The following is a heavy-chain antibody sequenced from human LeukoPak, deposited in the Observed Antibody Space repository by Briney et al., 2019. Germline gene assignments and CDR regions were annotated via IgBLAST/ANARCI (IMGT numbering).Heavy chain of an antibody. D-gene: IGHD5-18*01. CDR1: GGSFSGYY. J-gene: IGHJ4*02. CDR3: ACRGYSYGLSYFDY. Sequence: PSETLSLTCAVYGGSFSGYYWSWIRQPPGKGLEWIGEINHSGSTNYNPSLKSRVTISVDTSKNQFSLKLSSVTAADTAVYYCACRGYSYGLSYFDYWGQGTLVTVSS. CDR2: INHSGST. V-gene: IGHV4-34*01.